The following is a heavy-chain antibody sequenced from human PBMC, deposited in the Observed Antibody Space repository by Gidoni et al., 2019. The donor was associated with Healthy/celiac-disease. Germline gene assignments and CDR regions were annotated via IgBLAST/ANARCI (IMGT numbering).Heavy chain of an antibody. CDR3: ARDLYSSSWYRNYYYYGMDV. V-gene: IGHV3-33*01. J-gene: IGHJ6*02. D-gene: IGHD6-13*01. Sequence: QVQLVESGGGVVQPGRSLSLSCAASGFTFSSYGLPWVRQAPGKGLEWVAVIWYDGSNKYYADSVKGRFTISRDNSKNTLYLQMNSLRAEDTAVYYCARDLYSSSWYRNYYYYGMDVWGQGTTVTVSS. CDR2: IWYDGSNK. CDR1: GFTFSSYG.